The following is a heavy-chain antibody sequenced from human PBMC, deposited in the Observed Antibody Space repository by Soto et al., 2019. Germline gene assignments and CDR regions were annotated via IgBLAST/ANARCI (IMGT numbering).Heavy chain of an antibody. D-gene: IGHD3-9*01. CDR2: IYYSGST. V-gene: IGHV4-39*01. CDR1: GGSISSSSYY. Sequence: QLQLQESGPGLVKPSETLSLTCTVSGGSISSSSYYWGGIRQPPGKGLEWIGSIYYSGSTYYNPSLKSRVTISVDTSKNQCSLKLSSVTAADTAVYYCARRSLTEYAFDIWGQGTMVTVSS. CDR3: ARRSLTEYAFDI. J-gene: IGHJ3*02.